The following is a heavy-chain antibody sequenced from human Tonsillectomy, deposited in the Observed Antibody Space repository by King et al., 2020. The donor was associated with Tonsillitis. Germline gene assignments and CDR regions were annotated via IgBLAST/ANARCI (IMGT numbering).Heavy chain of an antibody. D-gene: IGHD4-11*01. V-gene: IGHV3-7*01. CDR2: IKQHGSEE. J-gene: IGHJ3*02. CDR3: ARPLTVDYAFDI. CDR1: GFTFSSYW. Sequence: VQLVESGGGLVQPGGSLRLSCAASGFTFSSYWMSWVRQAPGKGLEWVANIKQHGSEENYVDSVKCRFTISGDNAKNSLYLQMNSLTAEDTAGYYCARPLTVDYAFDIWGQGTTVTVSS.